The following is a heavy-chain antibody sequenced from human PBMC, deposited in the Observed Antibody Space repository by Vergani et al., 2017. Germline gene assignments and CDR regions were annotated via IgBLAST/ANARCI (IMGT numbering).Heavy chain of an antibody. Sequence: EVQLLESGGGLVQPGGSLRLSCAASGFTFSRYVMSWVRQAPGKGLEWVSTISSSGGTTYYADSVKGRFTFSRDNSKNTLSLQMNSLRAEDTAVYYCAKDSRYCSSTSCYHYYYYMDVWGKGTTVTVSS. J-gene: IGHJ6*03. D-gene: IGHD2-2*01. CDR1: GFTFSRYV. V-gene: IGHV3-23*01. CDR3: AKDSRYCSSTSCYHYYYYMDV. CDR2: ISSSGGTT.